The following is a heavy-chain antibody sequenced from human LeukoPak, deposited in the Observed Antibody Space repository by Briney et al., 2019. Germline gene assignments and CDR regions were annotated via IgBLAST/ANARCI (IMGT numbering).Heavy chain of an antibody. CDR3: ARDHGSGSYYNLDY. J-gene: IGHJ4*02. V-gene: IGHV3-21*01. CDR1: GFTFSSYS. Sequence: GGSLRLSCAASGFTFSSYSMNWVRQAPGKGLEWVSSISSSSSYIYYADSVKGRFTISRDNAKNSLYLQMNSLRAEDTAVYYCARDHGSGSYYNLDYWGQGTLVTVSS. CDR2: ISSSSSYI. D-gene: IGHD3-10*01.